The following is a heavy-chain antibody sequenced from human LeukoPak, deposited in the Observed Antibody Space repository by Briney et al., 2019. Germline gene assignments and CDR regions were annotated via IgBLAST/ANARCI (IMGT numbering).Heavy chain of an antibody. CDR3: ARDSSPSIAAPFDP. D-gene: IGHD6-6*01. Sequence: GGSLRLSCAASGFTFSSYGMHWVRQAPGKGLEWVAFIRYDGSNKYYADSVKGRFTISRDNSKNTLYLQMNSLRAEDTAVYYCARDSSPSIAAPFDPWGQGTLVTVSS. V-gene: IGHV3-30*02. CDR1: GFTFSSYG. CDR2: IRYDGSNK. J-gene: IGHJ5*02.